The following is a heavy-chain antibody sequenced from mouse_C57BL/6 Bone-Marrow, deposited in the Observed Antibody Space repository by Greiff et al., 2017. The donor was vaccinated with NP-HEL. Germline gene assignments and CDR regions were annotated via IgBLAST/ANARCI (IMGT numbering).Heavy chain of an antibody. V-gene: IGHV5-4*01. CDR3: ARVLGGNYDYAMDY. J-gene: IGHJ4*01. CDR2: ISDGGSYT. Sequence: DVQLVESGGGLVKPGGSLKLSCAASGFTFSSYAMSWVRQTPEKRLEWVATISDGGSYTYYPDNVKGRFTISRDNAKNNLYLQMSHLKSEDTAMYYCARVLGGNYDYAMDYWGQGTSVTVSS. CDR1: GFTFSSYA. D-gene: IGHD2-1*01.